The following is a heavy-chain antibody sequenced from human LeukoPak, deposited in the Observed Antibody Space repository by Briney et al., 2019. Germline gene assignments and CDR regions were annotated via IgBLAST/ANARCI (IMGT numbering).Heavy chain of an antibody. CDR2: ISGSGGST. V-gene: IGHV3-23*01. CDR3: AKGRVDGDYYFDY. Sequence: TGGSLRLSCAASGFTFSSYAMSWVRQAPGKGLEWVSAISGSGGSTYYADSVKGRFTIPRDNSKNTLYLQMNSLRAEDTAVYYCAKGRVDGDYYFDYWGQGTLVTVSS. J-gene: IGHJ4*02. CDR1: GFTFSSYA. D-gene: IGHD4-17*01.